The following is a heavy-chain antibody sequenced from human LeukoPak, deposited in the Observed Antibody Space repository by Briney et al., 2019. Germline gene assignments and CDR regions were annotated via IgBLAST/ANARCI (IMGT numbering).Heavy chain of an antibody. J-gene: IGHJ4*02. CDR1: GFTFRSYW. V-gene: IGHV3-7*01. CDR2: IKEDGSER. CDR3: ASHRDYYDSSGLCAFDY. D-gene: IGHD3-22*01. Sequence: GGSLRLSCAVSGFTFRSYWMSWVRQAPGKGLEWVANIKEDGSERHYVDSVKGRFTIPRDNAKNSLYLQMNSLRAEDTAVYYCASHRDYYDSSGLCAFDYWGQGTLVTVSS.